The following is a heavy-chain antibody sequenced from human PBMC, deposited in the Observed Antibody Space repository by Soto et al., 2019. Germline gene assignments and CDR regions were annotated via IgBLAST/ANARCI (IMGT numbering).Heavy chain of an antibody. D-gene: IGHD3-9*01. CDR3: ARHHVYYDISTGQTQTGFDP. CDR2: IYYSGST. CDR1: GGSISSYY. J-gene: IGHJ5*02. V-gene: IGHV4-59*01. Sequence: PSETLSLTCTVSGGSISSYYWSWIRQPPGKGLEWIGYIYYSGSTNYNPSLKSRVTISVDTSKNQFSLKLSSVTAADTAVYYCARHHVYYDISTGQTQTGFDPWGQGTLVTAPQ.